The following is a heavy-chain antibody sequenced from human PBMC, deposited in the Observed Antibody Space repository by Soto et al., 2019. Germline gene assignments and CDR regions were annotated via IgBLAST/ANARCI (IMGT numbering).Heavy chain of an antibody. CDR1: GGTISGYY. CDR2: IYTSGST. Sequence: SETLSLTCSVSGGTISGYYWTWIRQPAGKGLEWIGRIYTSGSTNYNPSLKSRVTMSVDTSKNQFSLKLSSVTAADTAVYYCARSLMVRGDPYYYYGMDVWGQGTTVTVSS. CDR3: ARSLMVRGDPYYYYGMDV. V-gene: IGHV4-4*07. D-gene: IGHD3-10*01. J-gene: IGHJ6*02.